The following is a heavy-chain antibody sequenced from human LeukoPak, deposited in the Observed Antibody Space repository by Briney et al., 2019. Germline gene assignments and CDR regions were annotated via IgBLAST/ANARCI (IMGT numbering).Heavy chain of an antibody. CDR3: ARGDGGDY. D-gene: IGHD3-16*01. V-gene: IGHV3-23*01. J-gene: IGHJ4*02. CDR2: IFGSGGST. Sequence: GGSLRLSCAASGFTFSSYAMYWVRQAPGKGLEWVSGIFGSGGSTHYADSVKGRFTISRDNSKNTVYLQMNSLRAEDTAVYHCARGDGGDYWGQGILVTVSS. CDR1: GFTFSSYA.